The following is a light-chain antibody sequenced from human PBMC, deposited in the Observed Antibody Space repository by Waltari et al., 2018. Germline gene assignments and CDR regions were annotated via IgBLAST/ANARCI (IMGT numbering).Light chain of an antibody. Sequence: SYVLTQPPSVSVAPGQTARITCGGNNIGSKSVHWYQRRPGQAPGVVVYDDSDRPSGVPARFSGTSAGNTATLTISAVEAGDEADYYCQVWDSFTDPYVVFGGGTKLTVL. CDR3: QVWDSFTDPYVV. J-gene: IGLJ2*01. V-gene: IGLV3-21*02. CDR1: NIGSKS. CDR2: DDS.